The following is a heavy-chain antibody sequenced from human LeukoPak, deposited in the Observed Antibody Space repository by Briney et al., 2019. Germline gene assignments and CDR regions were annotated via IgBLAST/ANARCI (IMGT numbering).Heavy chain of an antibody. Sequence: TLSLTCTVSGGSISSGSYYWSWIRQPAGKGLVWIGRIYTSGSTNYNPCLKSRVTISVDTSKNQFSLKMSSVTAADTAVYYCARDTMVRGVTQPYYYYYMDVWGKGTTVTISS. J-gene: IGHJ6*03. V-gene: IGHV4-61*02. CDR2: IYTSGST. D-gene: IGHD3-10*01. CDR1: GGSISSGSYY. CDR3: ARDTMVRGVTQPYYYYYMDV.